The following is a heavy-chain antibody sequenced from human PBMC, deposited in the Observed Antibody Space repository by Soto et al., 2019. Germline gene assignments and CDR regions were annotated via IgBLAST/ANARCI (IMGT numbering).Heavy chain of an antibody. J-gene: IGHJ5*02. CDR3: ARRYCTSTSCLPGFDP. D-gene: IGHD2-2*01. CDR1: GGSFNGYY. Sequence: SETLSLTCAVYGGSFNGYYWTWIRQPPGKGLEWIGEINHSGGTNYNPSLKSRVTISVDTSKNQISLKLTSLTAADTAVYYCARRYCTSTSCLPGFDPWAGEPWSPSPQ. CDR2: INHSGGT. V-gene: IGHV4-34*01.